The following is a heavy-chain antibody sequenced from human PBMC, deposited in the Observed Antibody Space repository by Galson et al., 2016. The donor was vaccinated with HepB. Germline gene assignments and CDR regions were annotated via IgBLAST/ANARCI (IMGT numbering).Heavy chain of an antibody. CDR1: GGSISRGGYY. CDR3: ARSSYFFKTDY. V-gene: IGHV4-31*03. Sequence: TLSLTCTVSGGSISRGGYYWSWIRQHPGKGLEWIGYIYYSGSVYYNPSLRSRATISLDTSKNQFSLKLSSVTAADTAVYYCARSSYFFKTDYWGQGTLVTVSS. CDR2: IYYSGSV. D-gene: IGHD2/OR15-2a*01. J-gene: IGHJ4*02.